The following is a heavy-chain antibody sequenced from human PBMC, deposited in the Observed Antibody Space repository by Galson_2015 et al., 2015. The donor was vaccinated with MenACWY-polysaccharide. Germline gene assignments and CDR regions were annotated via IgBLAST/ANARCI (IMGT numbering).Heavy chain of an antibody. CDR1: GFTFRTFP. CDR2: ISGSGNSA. J-gene: IGHJ4*02. CDR3: AKSGGDGVTVFATVPTAPES. V-gene: IGHV3-23*01. D-gene: IGHD2-21*01. Sequence: SLRLSCAASGFTFRTFPMNWVRQTPGKGLEWVAGISGSGNSAFYADPVRGRFTISRDNSRNTLYLQMNSLRADGTALYYCAKSGGDGVTVFATVPTAPESWGQGTLVTVSS.